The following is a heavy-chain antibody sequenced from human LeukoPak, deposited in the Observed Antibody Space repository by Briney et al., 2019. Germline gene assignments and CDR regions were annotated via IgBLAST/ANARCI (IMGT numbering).Heavy chain of an antibody. D-gene: IGHD6-13*01. CDR1: GDSVSSGSYD. CDR2: IYYSGST. Sequence: SETLSLTCTVSGDSVSSGSYDWGWVRQPPGKGLEWIGYIYYSGSTNYNPSLKSQYTISVDTSKNQFSLKVSSVTAADTAVYYCARDSFSAAAGRYGMDVWGKGTPVTVSS. CDR3: ARDSFSAAAGRYGMDV. V-gene: IGHV4-61*01. J-gene: IGHJ6*04.